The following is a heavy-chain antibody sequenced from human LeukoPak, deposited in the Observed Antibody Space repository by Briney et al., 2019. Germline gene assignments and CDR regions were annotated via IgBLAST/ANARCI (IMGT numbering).Heavy chain of an antibody. CDR3: ARRGSSWPREIWFDP. Sequence: PSETLSLTCTVPGGSISSYYWSWSRQPPGKGLEWIGEINHSGSTNYNPSLKSRVTISVDTSKNQFSLKLSSVTAADTAVYYCARRGSSWPREIWFDPWGQGTLVTVSS. J-gene: IGHJ5*02. CDR2: INHSGST. D-gene: IGHD6-13*01. CDR1: GGSISSYY. V-gene: IGHV4-34*01.